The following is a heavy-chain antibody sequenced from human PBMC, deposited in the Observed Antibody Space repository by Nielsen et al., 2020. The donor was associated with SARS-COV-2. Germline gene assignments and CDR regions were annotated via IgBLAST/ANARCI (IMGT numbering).Heavy chain of an antibody. CDR3: ASPAGGYRYGLNYHYYGMDV. V-gene: IGHV1-69*04. CDR2: IIPILGIV. Sequence: SVKVSCKASGGTLSSYAFSWVRQAPGQGLEWMGRIIPILGIVNHAQKLQGRVTITADKSTSTAYMELRSLRSEDTAVYYCASPAGGYRYGLNYHYYGMDVWGQGTTVTVSS. D-gene: IGHD5-18*01. CDR1: GGTLSSYA. J-gene: IGHJ6*02.